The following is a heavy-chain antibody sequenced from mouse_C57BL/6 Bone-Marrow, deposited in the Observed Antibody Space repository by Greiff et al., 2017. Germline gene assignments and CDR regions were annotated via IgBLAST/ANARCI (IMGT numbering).Heavy chain of an antibody. CDR3: ARSQVVYFDY. CDR2: IRNKANGYTT. J-gene: IGHJ2*01. CDR1: GFTFTDYY. V-gene: IGHV7-3*01. D-gene: IGHD1-1*01. Sequence: EVMLVESGGGLVQPGGSLSLSCAASGFTFTDYYMSWVRQPPGKALEWLGFIRNKANGYTTEYSASVKGRFTISRDNYQSILYLQMNALGAEDSATYYCARSQVVYFDYWGQGTTLTVSS.